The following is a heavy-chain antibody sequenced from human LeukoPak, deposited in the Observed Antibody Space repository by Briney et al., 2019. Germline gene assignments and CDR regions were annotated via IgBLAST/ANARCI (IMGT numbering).Heavy chain of an antibody. CDR1: GFTFSGSA. V-gene: IGHV3-73*01. J-gene: IGHJ4*02. D-gene: IGHD3-22*01. Sequence: GGSLKLSCAAPGFTFSGSAMHWVRQASGKGLEWVGRIRSKANSYATAYAASVKGRFTISRDDSKNTAYLQMNSLKTEDTAVYYCTRPSAYYYDSPIDYWGQGTLVTVSS. CDR2: IRSKANSYAT. CDR3: TRPSAYYYDSPIDY.